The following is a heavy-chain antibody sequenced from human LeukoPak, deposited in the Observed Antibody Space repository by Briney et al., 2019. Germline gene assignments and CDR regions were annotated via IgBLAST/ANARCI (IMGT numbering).Heavy chain of an antibody. CDR3: ARDLIVAATAGCFDL. CDR2: INSNGVST. V-gene: IGHV3-20*04. Sequence: GGSLRLSCAASGFTFDDYGMSWVRQVPGKGLEWVSGINSNGVSTAYADSVKGRFTISRDNARKSLFLQMNSLRAEGTALYYCARDLIVAATAGCFDLWGQGTVVTVSS. CDR1: GFTFDDYG. D-gene: IGHD1-26*01. J-gene: IGHJ4*02.